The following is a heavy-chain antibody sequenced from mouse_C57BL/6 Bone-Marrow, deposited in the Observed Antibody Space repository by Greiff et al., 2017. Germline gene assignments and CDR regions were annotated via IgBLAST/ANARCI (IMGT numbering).Heavy chain of an antibody. Sequence: QVQLKQSGAELVRPGTSVKVSCKASGYAFTNYLIEWVKQRPGQGLEWIGVINPGSGGTNYNEKFKGKATLTADKSSSTAYMQLSSLTSEDSAVYFCAREAPYAMDYWGQGTSVTVSS. CDR3: AREAPYAMDY. J-gene: IGHJ4*01. CDR2: INPGSGGT. V-gene: IGHV1-54*01. CDR1: GYAFTNYL.